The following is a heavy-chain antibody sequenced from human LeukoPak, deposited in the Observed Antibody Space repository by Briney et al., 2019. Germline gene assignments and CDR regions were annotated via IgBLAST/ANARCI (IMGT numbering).Heavy chain of an antibody. CDR3: ARARLAVAGGTSYYFDY. J-gene: IGHJ4*02. D-gene: IGHD6-19*01. Sequence: ASVKVSCKASGYTFTGYYMHWVRLAPGQGLEWMGRINPNSGGTNYAQKFQGRVTMTRDTSISTAFMELSRLRSDDTAVYYCARARLAVAGGTSYYFDYWGQGTLVTVSS. CDR1: GYTFTGYY. V-gene: IGHV1-2*06. CDR2: INPNSGGT.